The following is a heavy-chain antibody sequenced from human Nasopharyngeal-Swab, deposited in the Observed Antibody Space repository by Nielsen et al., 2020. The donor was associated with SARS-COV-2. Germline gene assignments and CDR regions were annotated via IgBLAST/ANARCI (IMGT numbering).Heavy chain of an antibody. J-gene: IGHJ6*02. CDR1: GFTFSNAW. CDR3: TTAPRYGCIFGVVIIYYGMDV. CDR2: IKSKTDGGTT. Sequence: GESLKISCAASGFTFSNAWMSWVRQAPGKGLEWVGRIKSKTDGGTTDYAAPVKGSFTISRDDSKNTLYLQMNSLKTEDTAVYYCTTAPRYGCIFGVVIIYYGMDVWGQGTTVTVSS. D-gene: IGHD3-3*02. V-gene: IGHV3-15*01.